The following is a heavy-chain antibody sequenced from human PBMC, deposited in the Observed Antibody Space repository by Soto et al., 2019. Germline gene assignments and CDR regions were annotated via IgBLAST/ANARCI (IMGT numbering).Heavy chain of an antibody. V-gene: IGHV4-34*01. D-gene: IGHD6-19*01. J-gene: IGHJ6*02. Sequence: SDSLSLCRSFYGWSFSNYDWDGIRQPPVKGLEWIGEINHSGSTNYSPSLKSRLTISVDTSKNQFSLKLSSVTAADTAVYFCGRGRGYSNRWGSYYYGMDVWGQAPTVTVSS. CDR1: GWSFSNYD. CDR2: INHSGST. CDR3: GRGRGYSNRWGSYYYGMDV.